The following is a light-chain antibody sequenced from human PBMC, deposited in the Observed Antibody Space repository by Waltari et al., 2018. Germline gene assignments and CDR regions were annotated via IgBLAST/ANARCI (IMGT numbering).Light chain of an antibody. J-gene: IGLJ1*01. V-gene: IGLV2-11*01. Sequence: QSALTQPRSVSASPGQSVTISCTGTSKDIGGYVYVSWYQQYPGRAPRLLIFDVSQRPSGVPDRFSGSKSGTKASLTISGLQSDDEADYYCFAYAGTYTYLFGTGTRVTVL. CDR2: DVS. CDR1: SKDIGGYVY. CDR3: FAYAGTYTYL.